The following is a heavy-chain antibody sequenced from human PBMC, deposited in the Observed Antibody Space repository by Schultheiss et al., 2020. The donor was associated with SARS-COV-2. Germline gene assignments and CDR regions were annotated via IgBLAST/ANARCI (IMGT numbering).Heavy chain of an antibody. V-gene: IGHV3-48*03. CDR2: IGSSGTTI. J-gene: IGHJ4*02. Sequence: GESLKISCTASGFTFSTYEMNWVRQAPGRGLEWVSYIGSSGTTIYYADSVKGRFTISRDNAKKSLYLEMNSLRAEDTAVYYCATHCGGHCYFDYWGQGTLVTVSS. CDR3: ATHCGGHCYFDY. CDR1: GFTFSTYE. D-gene: IGHD2-21*02.